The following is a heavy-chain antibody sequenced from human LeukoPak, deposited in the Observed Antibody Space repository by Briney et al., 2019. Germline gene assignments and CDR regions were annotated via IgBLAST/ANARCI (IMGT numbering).Heavy chain of an antibody. D-gene: IGHD2-21*01. CDR3: ARHRGGDYDAFDI. CDR2: ISYTGST. Sequence: SETLSLTCTVSGSSIISYYWSWIRQAPGKGLEWIGYISYTGSTNYDPSLKSRATISVDTSKNQFSLRLSSVTAADTAVYYCARHRGGDYDAFDIWGQGTMVTVSS. J-gene: IGHJ3*02. V-gene: IGHV4-59*01. CDR1: GSSIISYY.